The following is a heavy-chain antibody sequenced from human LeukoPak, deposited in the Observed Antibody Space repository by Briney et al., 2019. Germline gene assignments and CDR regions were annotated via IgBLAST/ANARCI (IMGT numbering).Heavy chain of an antibody. V-gene: IGHV3-23*01. J-gene: IGHJ4*02. CDR3: ASDDYGGKSFDY. D-gene: IGHD4-23*01. CDR1: GFTFSSRA. CDR2: ISGSGGST. Sequence: GGSLRLSCAASGFTFSSRAMSWVRQAPGKGLEWVSAISGSGGSTYYADSVKGRFTISRDNSKNTLYLQMNSLRAEDTAVYYCASDDYGGKSFDYWGQGTLVTVSS.